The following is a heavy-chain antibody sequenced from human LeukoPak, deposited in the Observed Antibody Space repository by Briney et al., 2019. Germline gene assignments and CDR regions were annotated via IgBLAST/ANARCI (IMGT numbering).Heavy chain of an antibody. D-gene: IGHD3-16*01. CDR1: GYSISSGYY. CDR2: IYHSGST. J-gene: IGHJ4*02. CDR3: ARDIGYDYVWGSYKYYFDY. Sequence: AETLSLTGTVSGYSISSGYYWGWIRRPPGKGLEWIGSIYHSGSTYYNPSLKSRVTISVDTSKNQFSLKLSSVTAADTAVYYCARDIGYDYVWGSYKYYFDYWGQGTLVTVSS. V-gene: IGHV4-38-2*02.